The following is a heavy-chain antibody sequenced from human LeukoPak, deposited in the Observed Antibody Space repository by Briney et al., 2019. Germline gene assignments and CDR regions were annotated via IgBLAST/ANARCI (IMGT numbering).Heavy chain of an antibody. D-gene: IGHD2-15*01. CDR1: GYTFTGYY. Sequence: ASVKVSCKASGYTFTGYYMHWVRQAPGRGLEWMGWINPNSGGTNYAQKFQGRVTMTRDTSISTAYMELSRLRSDDTAVYYCARDRGYCSGGSCYSGQSGAFDIWGQGTMVTVSS. CDR2: INPNSGGT. J-gene: IGHJ3*02. V-gene: IGHV1-2*02. CDR3: ARDRGYCSGGSCYSGQSGAFDI.